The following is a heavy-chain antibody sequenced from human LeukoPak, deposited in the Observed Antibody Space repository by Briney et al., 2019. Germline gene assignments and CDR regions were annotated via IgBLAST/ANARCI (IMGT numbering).Heavy chain of an antibody. CDR1: GFTFSNYA. V-gene: IGHV3-30*04. CDR2: ISSDGSNK. CDR3: ARGLWFGELFSLDY. D-gene: IGHD3-10*01. Sequence: GGSLRLSCAASGFTFSNYAMHWVRQAPGKGLGWVAVISSDGSNKYYADTDSVKGRFTISRDNSKNTLYLQMNSLRAEDTAVYYCARGLWFGELFSLDYWGQGILVTVSS. J-gene: IGHJ4*02.